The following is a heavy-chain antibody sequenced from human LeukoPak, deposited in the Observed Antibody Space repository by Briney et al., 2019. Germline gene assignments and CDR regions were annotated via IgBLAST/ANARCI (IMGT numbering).Heavy chain of an antibody. CDR2: MNPNSGNT. V-gene: IGHV1-8*01. J-gene: IGHJ6*03. CDR3: ARGRGTMVRGVMWAYMDV. D-gene: IGHD3-10*01. Sequence: ASVKVSCKASGYTFTSYDINWVRQATGQGLEWMGWMNPNSGNTGYAQKFQGRVTMTRNTSISTAYMELSSLRSEDTAVYYCARGRGTMVRGVMWAYMDVWGKGTTVTVSS. CDR1: GYTFTSYD.